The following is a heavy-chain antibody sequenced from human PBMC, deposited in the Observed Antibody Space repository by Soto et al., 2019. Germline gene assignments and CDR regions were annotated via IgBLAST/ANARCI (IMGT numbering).Heavy chain of an antibody. CDR3: AKGGEGDYSIDYYYGMDV. J-gene: IGHJ6*02. CDR1: GFTFSSYG. CDR2: ISYDGSNT. Sequence: PGGSLRLSCAASGFTFSSYGMHWVRQAPGKGLEGVAVISYDGSNTYYPDSVKGRFTISRDNSKNTLYLQMNSLRAEATAVYYCAKGGEGDYSIDYYYGMDVWGQGTTVTVSS. V-gene: IGHV3-30*18. D-gene: IGHD4-17*01.